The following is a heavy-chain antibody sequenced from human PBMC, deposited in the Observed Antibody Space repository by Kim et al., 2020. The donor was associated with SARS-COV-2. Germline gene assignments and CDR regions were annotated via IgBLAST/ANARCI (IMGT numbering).Heavy chain of an antibody. D-gene: IGHD4-17*01. CDR1: GFTVSSNY. Sequence: GGSLRLSCAASGFTVSSNYMSWVRQAPGKGLEWVSVIYSGGSTYYADSVKGRFTISRHNSKNTLYLQMNSLRAEDTAVYYCASTHDPDHGDSPHYWGQGTLVTVSS. J-gene: IGHJ4*02. CDR3: ASTHDPDHGDSPHY. CDR2: IYSGGST. V-gene: IGHV3-53*04.